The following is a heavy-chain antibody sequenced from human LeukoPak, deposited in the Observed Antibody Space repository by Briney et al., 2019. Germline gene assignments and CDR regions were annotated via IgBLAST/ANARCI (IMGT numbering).Heavy chain of an antibody. J-gene: IGHJ6*03. V-gene: IGHV4-4*07. CDR1: GGSISSYY. CDR3: ARSTAKSRYYYYYYYMDV. CDR2: IYTSGST. D-gene: IGHD5-18*01. Sequence: SETLSLTCTVSGGSISSYYWSWIRQPAGKGLEWIGRIYTSGSTNYNPSLKSRVTMSVGTSKNQFSLKLSSVTSADTAVYYCARSTAKSRYYYYYYYMDVWGKGTTVTVSS.